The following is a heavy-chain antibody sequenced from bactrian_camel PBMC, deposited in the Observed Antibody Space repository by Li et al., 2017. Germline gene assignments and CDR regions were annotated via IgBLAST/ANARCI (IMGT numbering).Heavy chain of an antibody. CDR1: GWPYSAYL. D-gene: IGHD2*01. V-gene: IGHV3S53*01. J-gene: IGHJ4*01. Sequence: HVQLVESGGGAVRAGESLRLSCEVSGWPYSAYLMAWFRAIPGKEREGVAARDSDGATTVADSVKGRFTISQDMAKSTVYLQMNMLKPDDTAMYYCKSTCRAGDFFGQGTQVTVS. CDR2: RDSDGAT.